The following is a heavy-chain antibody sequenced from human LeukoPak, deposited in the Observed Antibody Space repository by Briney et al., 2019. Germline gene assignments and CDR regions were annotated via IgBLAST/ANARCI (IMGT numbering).Heavy chain of an antibody. CDR2: ISSSSSYT. CDR1: GFTFSDYY. V-gene: IGHV3-11*06. D-gene: IGHD3-9*01. J-gene: IGHJ4*02. CDR3: ARYYDILTGYYTSIGY. Sequence: GGSLRLSCAASGFTFSDYYMSWIRQAPGKGLEWVSYISSSSSYTNYADSVKGRFTISRDNAKNSLYLQMNRLRAEDTAVYYCARYYDILTGYYTSIGYWGQGTLVTVSS.